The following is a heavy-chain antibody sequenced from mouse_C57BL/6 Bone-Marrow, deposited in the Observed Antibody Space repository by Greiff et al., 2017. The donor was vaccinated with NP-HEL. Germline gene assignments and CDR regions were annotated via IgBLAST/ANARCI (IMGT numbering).Heavy chain of an antibody. V-gene: IGHV1-19*01. CDR3: ARILYDYDGSWFAY. J-gene: IGHJ3*01. CDR2: INPYNGGT. CDR1: GYTFTDYY. Sequence: EVQLQQSGPVLVKPGASVKMSCKASGYTFTDYYMNWVKQSHGKSLEWIGVINPYNGGTSYNQKFKGKATLTVDKSSSTAYMELHSLTSEDSAVYYCARILYDYDGSWFAYWGQGTLVTVSA. D-gene: IGHD2-4*01.